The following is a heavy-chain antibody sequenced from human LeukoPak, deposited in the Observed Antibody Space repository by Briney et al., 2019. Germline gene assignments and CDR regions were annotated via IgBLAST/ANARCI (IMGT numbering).Heavy chain of an antibody. V-gene: IGHV4-59*08. J-gene: IGHJ4*02. D-gene: IGHD6-19*01. Sequence: SETLSLTCTVSGGSISSYYWSWIRQPPGKGLEWIGYIYYSGSTNYNPSLKSRVTISVDTSKNQFSLKLSSVTAADTAVYYCARRSPYSSGWYESQGLVFDYWGQGTLVTVSS. CDR1: GGSISSYY. CDR2: IYYSGST. CDR3: ARRSPYSSGWYESQGLVFDY.